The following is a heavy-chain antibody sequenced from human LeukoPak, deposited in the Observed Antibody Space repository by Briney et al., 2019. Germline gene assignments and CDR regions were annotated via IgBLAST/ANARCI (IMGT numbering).Heavy chain of an antibody. V-gene: IGHV4-59*01. CDR3: ARGLIQSGSITIFGVVKATYNWSDP. J-gene: IGHJ5*02. CDR1: GGSISSYY. CDR2: IYYSGST. Sequence: SETLSLTCTVSGGSISSYYWSWIRQPPGKGLEWIGYIYYSGSTNYNPSLKSRVTISVDTSKNQFSLKLSSVTAADTAVYYCARGLIQSGSITIFGVVKATYNWSDPWGQGTLVTVSS. D-gene: IGHD3-3*01.